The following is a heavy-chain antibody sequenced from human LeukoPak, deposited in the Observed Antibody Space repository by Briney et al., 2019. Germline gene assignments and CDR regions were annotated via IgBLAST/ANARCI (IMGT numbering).Heavy chain of an antibody. Sequence: PSETLSLTCAVSGYSISSGYYWGWIRQPPGKGLEWIGSIYHSGSTYYNPSLKSRVTISVDTSKNQFSLKLSSVTAADTAVYYCASSPGDLNDYSNLRFDYWGQGTLVTVSS. D-gene: IGHD4-11*01. V-gene: IGHV4-38-2*01. CDR1: GYSISSGYY. J-gene: IGHJ4*02. CDR2: IYHSGST. CDR3: ASSPGDLNDYSNLRFDY.